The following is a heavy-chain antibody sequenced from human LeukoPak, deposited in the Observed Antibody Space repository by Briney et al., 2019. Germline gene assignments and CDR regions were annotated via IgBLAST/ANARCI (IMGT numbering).Heavy chain of an antibody. CDR2: INHSGST. J-gene: IGHJ4*02. Sequence: PSETLSLTSAVYGGSFSGYYWSWIRQPPGKGLEWIGEINHSGSTNYNPSLKSRVTISVDTSKNQFSLKLSSVTAADTAVYYCARWSTYDILTGPTYYFDYWGQGTLVTVSS. V-gene: IGHV4-34*01. CDR1: GGSFSGYY. D-gene: IGHD3-9*01. CDR3: ARWSTYDILTGPTYYFDY.